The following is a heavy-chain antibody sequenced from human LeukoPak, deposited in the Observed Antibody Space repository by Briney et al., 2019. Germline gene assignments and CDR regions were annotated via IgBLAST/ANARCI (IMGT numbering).Heavy chain of an antibody. CDR2: ISSSSSYI. CDR1: GFTFSSYS. V-gene: IGHV3-21*01. CDR3: AREIQEWLRPRAGYMDV. Sequence: PGGSLRLSRAASGFTFSSYSMNWVRQAPGKGLEWVSSISSSSSYIYYADSVKGRFTISRDNAKNSLYLQMNSLRAEDTAVYYCAREIQEWLRPRAGYMDVWGKGTTVTVSS. J-gene: IGHJ6*03. D-gene: IGHD5-12*01.